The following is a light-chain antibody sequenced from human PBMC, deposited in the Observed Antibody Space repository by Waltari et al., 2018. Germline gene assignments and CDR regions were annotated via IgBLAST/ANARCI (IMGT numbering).Light chain of an antibody. CDR3: QQYDDLPYS. J-gene: IGKJ2*03. Sequence: DIQMTQYPSSLSASVGDKVTISCHASEGISSWLAWYQQRPGKAPKPLIFAGSSLQSGVPSRFSGSGSGTDYTLTITALQPEDVGIYYCQQYDDLPYSFGQGTTVEIK. CDR1: EGISSW. V-gene: IGKV1D-16*01. CDR2: AGS.